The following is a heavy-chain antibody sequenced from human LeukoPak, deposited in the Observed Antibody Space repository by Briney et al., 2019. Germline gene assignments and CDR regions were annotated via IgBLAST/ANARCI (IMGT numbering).Heavy chain of an antibody. V-gene: IGHV4-38-2*02. J-gene: IGHJ3*02. CDR2: INHSGST. Sequence: PSETLSLTCTVSGYSISSGYYWGWIRQPPGKGLEWIGEINHSGSTNYNPSLKSRVTISVDTSKNQFSLKLSSVTAADTAVYYCAGGSSPDAFDIWGQGTMVTVSS. CDR3: AGGSSPDAFDI. CDR1: GYSISSGYY. D-gene: IGHD5-12*01.